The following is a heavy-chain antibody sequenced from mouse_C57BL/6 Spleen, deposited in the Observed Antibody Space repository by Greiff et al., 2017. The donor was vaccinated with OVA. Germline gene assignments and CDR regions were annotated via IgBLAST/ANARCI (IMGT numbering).Heavy chain of an antibody. Sequence: VQGVESGPGLVAPSQSLSITCTVSGFSLTSYGVAWVRQPPGTGLEWLGVIGGGGSTNYNSALMSRLSISKDNSKSQVCLKMNSLQTDDTAMYNCAKHRYDGPYVGYYCVWGTGTTGTASS. CDR2: IGGGGST. V-gene: IGHV2-9*01. CDR1: GFSLTSYG. CDR3: AKHRYDGPYVGYYCV. J-gene: IGHJ1*03. D-gene: IGHD2-3*01.